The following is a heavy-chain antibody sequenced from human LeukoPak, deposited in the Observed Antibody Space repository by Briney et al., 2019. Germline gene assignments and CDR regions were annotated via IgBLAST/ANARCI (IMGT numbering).Heavy chain of an antibody. D-gene: IGHD4-17*01. CDR2: IHPSGST. J-gene: IGHJ4*02. Sequence: SETLSLTCTVSGGSINNYYLSWIRQPAGKGLEWIGRIHPSGSTNYNPSLKSRVTMSVDTSKSQCSLKLRSVTAADTAVYYCARDVDGDYGSGYWGQGTLVTVSS. V-gene: IGHV4-4*07. CDR3: ARDVDGDYGSGY. CDR1: GGSINNYY.